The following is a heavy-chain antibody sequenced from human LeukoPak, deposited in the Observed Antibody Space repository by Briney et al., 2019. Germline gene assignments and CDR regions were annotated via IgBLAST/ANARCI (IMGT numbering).Heavy chain of an antibody. CDR1: GYTFTSYY. CDR2: INPSGGST. Sequence: ASVKVSCKASGYTFTSYYMHWVRQAPGQGLEWMGIINPSGGSTSYAQKFQGRVTMTRDMSTSTVYMELSSLRSEDTAVYYCARDLGYYDSSGYHTPDYWGQGTLVTVSS. CDR3: ARDLGYYDSSGYHTPDY. J-gene: IGHJ4*02. D-gene: IGHD3-22*01. V-gene: IGHV1-46*01.